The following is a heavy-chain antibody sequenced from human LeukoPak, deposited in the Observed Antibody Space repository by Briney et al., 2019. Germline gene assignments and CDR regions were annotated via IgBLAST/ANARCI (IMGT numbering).Heavy chain of an antibody. CDR1: GFTFSNYA. J-gene: IGHJ4*02. Sequence: GGSLRLSCVASGFTFSNYAMSWVRQAPGKGLEWVSAITGSGTNRYYADSLKGRFTTSRDNSKNTVFLQLNSLRHEDTAIYYCVIWGDYDVLTGYYVPDYWGQGTLVTVAS. CDR3: VIWGDYDVLTGYYVPDY. V-gene: IGHV3-23*01. CDR2: ITGSGTNR. D-gene: IGHD3-9*01.